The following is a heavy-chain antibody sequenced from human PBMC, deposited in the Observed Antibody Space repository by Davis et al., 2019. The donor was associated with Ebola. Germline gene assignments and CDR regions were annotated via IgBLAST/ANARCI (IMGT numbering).Heavy chain of an antibody. Sequence: GESLKISCAASGFTFSSYGMHWVRQAPGKGLEWVANIKQDGSEKYYVDSVKGRFTISRDNAKNSLYLQMNSLRAEDTAVYYCARGLTGGYWGQGTLVTVSS. CDR3: ARGLTGGY. J-gene: IGHJ4*02. CDR1: GFTFSSYG. D-gene: IGHD2-8*02. V-gene: IGHV3-7*01. CDR2: IKQDGSEK.